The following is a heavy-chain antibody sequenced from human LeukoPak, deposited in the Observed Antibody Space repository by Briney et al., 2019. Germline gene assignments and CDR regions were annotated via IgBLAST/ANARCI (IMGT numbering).Heavy chain of an antibody. D-gene: IGHD7-27*01. J-gene: IGHJ4*02. V-gene: IGHV3-23*01. CDR2: ISGSGGST. CDR3: AGDWGPPFDY. CDR1: GFTFSSYA. Sequence: GGSLRLSCAASGFTFSSYAMSWVRQAPGKGLEWVSAISGSGGSTYYADSVKGRFTISRDNSKNTLYLQMTSMGAEDTAVYYCAGDWGPPFDYWGQGTLVTVSS.